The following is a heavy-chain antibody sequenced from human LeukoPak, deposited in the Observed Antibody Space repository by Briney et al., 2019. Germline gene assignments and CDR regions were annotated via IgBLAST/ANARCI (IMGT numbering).Heavy chain of an antibody. CDR2: MNPKSGYT. D-gene: IGHD2-8*01. V-gene: IGHV1-8*01. CDR3: ARVNGLPDY. Sequence: GASVKVSCKASVYTFTSYDINWVRQATGQGLEWMGWMNPKSGYTGYAQKFQGKVTMTRDTSISTAYMEVSSLPFDDTAIYYCARVNGLPDYWGQGTLVTVSS. CDR1: VYTFTSYD. J-gene: IGHJ4*02.